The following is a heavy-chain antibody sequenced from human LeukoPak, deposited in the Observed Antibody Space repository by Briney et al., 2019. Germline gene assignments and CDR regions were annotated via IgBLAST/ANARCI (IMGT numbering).Heavy chain of an antibody. CDR3: ARGGGDWYYDSSGYYPFDY. D-gene: IGHD3-22*01. V-gene: IGHV1-69*05. J-gene: IGHJ4*02. Sequence: SVKVSCKASGGTFSSYAISWVRQAPGQGLEWMGGIIPICGTANYAQKFQGRVTITTDESTSTAYMELSSLRSEDTAVYYCARGGGDWYYDSSGYYPFDYWGQGTLVTVSS. CDR2: IIPICGTA. CDR1: GGTFSSYA.